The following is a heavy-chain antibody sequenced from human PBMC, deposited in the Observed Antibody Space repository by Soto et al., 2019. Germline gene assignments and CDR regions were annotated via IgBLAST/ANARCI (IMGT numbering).Heavy chain of an antibody. CDR1: GGSFSGYY. Sequence: QVQLQQWGAGLLKPSETLSLTCAVYGGSFSGYYWSWIRQPPGKGLEWIGEINHSGSTNYNPSLKSRVTISVDTSKNQVSLKLSSVTAADTAVYYCARFSTCYNWFDPWGQGTLVTVSS. CDR2: INHSGST. V-gene: IGHV4-34*01. CDR3: ARFSTCYNWFDP. J-gene: IGHJ5*02.